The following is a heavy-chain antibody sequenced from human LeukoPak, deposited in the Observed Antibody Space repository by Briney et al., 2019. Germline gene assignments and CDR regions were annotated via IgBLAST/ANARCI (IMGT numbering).Heavy chain of an antibody. Sequence: SETLSLTCAVYGGSFSGYYWSWIRQPPGKGLEWMGYIYYSGSTNYNPSLKSRVTISVDTSKNQVSLKLDSVTAADTAVYYRARQPSWLPYFDLWGRGTLVTASS. J-gene: IGHJ2*01. CDR3: ARQPSWLPYFDL. D-gene: IGHD2-2*01. V-gene: IGHV4-59*08. CDR2: IYYSGST. CDR1: GGSFSGYY.